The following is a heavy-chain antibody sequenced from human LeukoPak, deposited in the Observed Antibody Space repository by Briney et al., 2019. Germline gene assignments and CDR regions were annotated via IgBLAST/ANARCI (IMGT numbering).Heavy chain of an antibody. V-gene: IGHV3-74*01. D-gene: IGHD3-9*01. J-gene: IGHJ4*02. CDR1: GFTFSNYW. CDR3: ARDLDWLLYDF. CDR2: ISHDASIT. Sequence: PGGSLRLSCAASGFTFSNYWMHRVRQAPGKGLVWVSRISHDASITTYADSVKGRFTISRDNAKDTLYLQMNSLRAEDTAVYYCARDLDWLLYDFWGQGTLVTVSS.